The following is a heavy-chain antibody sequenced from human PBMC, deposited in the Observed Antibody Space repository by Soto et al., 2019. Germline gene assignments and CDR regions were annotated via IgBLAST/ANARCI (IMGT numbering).Heavy chain of an antibody. D-gene: IGHD6-6*01. J-gene: IGHJ6*02. CDR2: INAGNGNT. V-gene: IGHV1-3*01. Sequence: ASVKVSCKASGYTFTSYAMHWVRQAPGQRLEWMGWINAGNGNTKYSQKFQGRVTITRDTSASTAYMELSSLRSEDTAVYYCARDQRSSRNYYYYGMEVWGQGTTVTVSS. CDR1: GYTFTSYA. CDR3: ARDQRSSRNYYYYGMEV.